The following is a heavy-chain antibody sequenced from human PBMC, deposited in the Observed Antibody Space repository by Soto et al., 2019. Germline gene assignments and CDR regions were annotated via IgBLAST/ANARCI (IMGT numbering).Heavy chain of an antibody. CDR3: ARLVVPVSNPQHIDI. CDR2: IDPSDSYT. J-gene: IGHJ3*02. Sequence: PXESLKISCKGSGYSFTNYWISWVRQMPGKGLEWMGRIDPSDSYTSYSPSFQGHVTISADKSITTAYLQWSSLKASDTAMYYCARLVVPVSNPQHIDIWGQGTMVPVPS. V-gene: IGHV5-10-1*01. CDR1: GYSFTNYW. D-gene: IGHD2-15*01.